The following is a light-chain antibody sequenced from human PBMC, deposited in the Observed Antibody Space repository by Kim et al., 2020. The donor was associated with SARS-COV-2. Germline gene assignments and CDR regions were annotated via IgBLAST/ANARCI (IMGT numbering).Light chain of an antibody. J-gene: IGKJ1*01. CDR3: QQYGNSRM. V-gene: IGKV3-20*01. CDR2: GAS. CDR1: QTVSSSY. Sequence: EIVLTQSPGTLSLSPGERATLSCRASQTVSSSYLAWYQQKPGQAPMLLVYGASSRATGIPDRFSGSGSGTDFTLTINRLEPEDFAVYYCQQYGNSRMFGQGTKVDIK.